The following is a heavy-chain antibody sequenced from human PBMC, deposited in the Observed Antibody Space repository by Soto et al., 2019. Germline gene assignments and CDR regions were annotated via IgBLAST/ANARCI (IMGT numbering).Heavy chain of an antibody. CDR2: INHSGST. D-gene: IGHD3-3*01. V-gene: IGHV4-34*01. CDR3: ARVHTYYDFWSGYYNEGYYYYGMDV. CDR1: GGSFSGYY. Sequence: PSETLSLTCAVYGGSFSGYYWSWIRQPPGKGLEWIGEINHSGSTNYNPSLKSRVIISVDTSKNQFSLKLSSVTAADTAVYYCARVHTYYDFWSGYYNEGYYYYGMDVWGQGTTVTVSS. J-gene: IGHJ6*02.